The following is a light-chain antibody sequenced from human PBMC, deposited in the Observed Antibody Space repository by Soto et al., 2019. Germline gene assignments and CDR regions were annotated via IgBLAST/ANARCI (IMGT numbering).Light chain of an antibody. CDR1: SSDVGGYNY. V-gene: IGLV2-14*01. Sequence: QSALTQPASVSGSPGQSITISCTGTSSDVGGYNYVSWYQLHPGKAPKLMVYEVSNRPSGVSNRFSGSKSGNTASLTISGLQAEDEADYYCSSYTSNTAYVFGTGTKVPS. J-gene: IGLJ1*01. CDR2: EVS. CDR3: SSYTSNTAYV.